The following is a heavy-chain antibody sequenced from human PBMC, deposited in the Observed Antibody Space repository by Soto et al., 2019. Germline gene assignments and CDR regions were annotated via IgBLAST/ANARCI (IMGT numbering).Heavy chain of an antibody. CDR3: ARSLWIGYCSGGSCPSGSDY. Sequence: GESLKISCKGSGYSFTSYWIGWVRQMPGKGLEWMGIIYPGDSDTRYSPSFQGQVTISADKSISTAYLQWSSLKASDTAMYYCARSLWIGYCSGGSCPSGSDYWGQGTLVTVSS. CDR1: GYSFTSYW. D-gene: IGHD2-15*01. V-gene: IGHV5-51*01. CDR2: IYPGDSDT. J-gene: IGHJ4*02.